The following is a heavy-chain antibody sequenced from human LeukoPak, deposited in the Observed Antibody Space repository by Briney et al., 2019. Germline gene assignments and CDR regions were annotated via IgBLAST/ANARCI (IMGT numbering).Heavy chain of an antibody. Sequence: SGGSLRLSCAASGFTFSDYYMSWIRQALGKGLEWVSYISSSGSTIYYADSVKGRFTISRDNAKSSLYLQMNSLRAEDTAVYYCATDKILKRVVVPAFDIWGQGTMVTVSS. CDR1: GFTFSDYY. CDR3: ATDKILKRVVVPAFDI. CDR2: ISSSGSTI. V-gene: IGHV3-11*01. J-gene: IGHJ3*02. D-gene: IGHD2-2*01.